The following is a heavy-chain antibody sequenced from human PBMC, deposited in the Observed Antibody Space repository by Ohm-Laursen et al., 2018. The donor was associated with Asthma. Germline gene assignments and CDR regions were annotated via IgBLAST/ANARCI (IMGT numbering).Heavy chain of an antibody. CDR2: ISGSGGST. CDR3: AKGWYYDYVWGSYRWFDY. V-gene: IGHV3-23*01. J-gene: IGHJ4*02. CDR1: GFTFSAHY. Sequence: SLRLSCSASGFTFSAHYMDWVRQAPGKGLEWVSAISGSGGSTYYADSVKGRFTISRDNSKNTLYLQMNSLRAEDTAVYYCAKGWYYDYVWGSYRWFDYWGQGTLVTVSS. D-gene: IGHD3-16*02.